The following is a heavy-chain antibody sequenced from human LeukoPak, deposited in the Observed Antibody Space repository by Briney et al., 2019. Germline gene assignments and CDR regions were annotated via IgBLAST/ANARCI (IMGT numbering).Heavy chain of an antibody. D-gene: IGHD3-22*01. CDR1: GFTFSRYA. CDR2: ISHDGSNK. CDR3: VRDSMIVLALGVLDY. J-gene: IGHJ4*02. Sequence: PGGSLRLSCAASGFTFSRYAMHWVRQAPGKGLEWVAVISHDGSNKYYADSVKGRFTISRDNSKNTLYLQMNSLRAEDTAVYYCVRDSMIVLALGVLDYWGQGTLVTVSS. V-gene: IGHV3-30*17.